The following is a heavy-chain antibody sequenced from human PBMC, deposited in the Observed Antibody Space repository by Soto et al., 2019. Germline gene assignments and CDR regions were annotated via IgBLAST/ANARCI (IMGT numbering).Heavy chain of an antibody. J-gene: IGHJ3*02. CDR1: GFTFDDYA. D-gene: IGHD2-15*01. Sequence: EEQLVESGGALVQPGRSLRLSCAASGFTFDDYAMHWVRQAPGKGLEWVSFITWNGGSVGYADSLKGRFTISRDNAKNSLYLQLSSLRTEDTAFYYCTRGYCSVGSCAFDICGQGTMVTVSS. V-gene: IGHV3-9*01. CDR3: TRGYCSVGSCAFDI. CDR2: ITWNGGSV.